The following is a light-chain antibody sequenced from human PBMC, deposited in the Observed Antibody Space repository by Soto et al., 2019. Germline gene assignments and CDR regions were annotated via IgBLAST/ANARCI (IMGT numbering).Light chain of an antibody. J-gene: IGKJ1*01. V-gene: IGKV1-5*03. CDR1: QSISSW. CDR3: QQYNTSSRT. CDR2: EGA. Sequence: DIPMTQSPSTLSASIGDRVTITCRASQSISSWLAWYRQKPGEAPKLLIYEGATLERGVPSRLSGSGSGTDFTLTSSSLQPYDFATFYCQQYNTSSRTFRQGTRVEVQ.